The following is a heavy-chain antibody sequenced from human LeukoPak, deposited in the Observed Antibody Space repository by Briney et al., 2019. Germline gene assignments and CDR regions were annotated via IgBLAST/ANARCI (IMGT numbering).Heavy chain of an antibody. CDR3: AGLAYCGGDCSNWFDP. CDR2: IYYSGST. Sequence: SETLSLTCTVSGGSISSYYWSWIRQPPGKGLEWIGYIYYSGSTNYNPSLKSRVTISVNTSKNQFSLKLSSVTAADTAVYYCAGLAYCGGDCSNWFDPWGQGTLVTVSS. J-gene: IGHJ5*02. D-gene: IGHD2-21*02. V-gene: IGHV4-59*08. CDR1: GGSISSYY.